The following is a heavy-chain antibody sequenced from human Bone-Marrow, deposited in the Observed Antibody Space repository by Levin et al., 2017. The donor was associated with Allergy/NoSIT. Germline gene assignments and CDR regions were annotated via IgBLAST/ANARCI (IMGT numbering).Heavy chain of an antibody. J-gene: IGHJ4*02. CDR1: GGSVSDGHY. CDR2: IHPSGST. V-gene: IGHV4-31*03. D-gene: IGHD5-12*01. CDR3: ARGTDQDKVGY. Sequence: SQTLSLTCTVSGGSVSDGHYYNWIRQHPGKGLEWIGCIHPSGSTHYNPSLNSRASMSVDTSTNQFSLKMSSITAADTAVYYGARGTDQDKVGYWGQGTLVTVSS.